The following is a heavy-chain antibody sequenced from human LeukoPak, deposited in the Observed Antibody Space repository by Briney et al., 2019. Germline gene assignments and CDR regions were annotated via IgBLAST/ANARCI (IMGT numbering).Heavy chain of an antibody. V-gene: IGHV4-38-2*01. CDR3: ASLLLGY. J-gene: IGHJ4*02. CDR1: GYSITSGYY. D-gene: IGHD2-21*01. CDR2: IYHSGST. Sequence: PSETLSLTCDVSGYSITSGYYWGWIRQPPGKGLEWIGSIYHSGSTYYNPSLNSRLTICVDTSKNQVSLKLSSVTAADTAVYYWASLLLGYWGERTLVTVSS.